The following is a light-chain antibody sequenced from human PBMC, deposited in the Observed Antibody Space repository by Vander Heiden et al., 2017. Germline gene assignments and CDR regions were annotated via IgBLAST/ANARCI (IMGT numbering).Light chain of an antibody. CDR1: SSDVGGYHS. Sequence: QSALTHPASVSGSPGQSITIPCTGTSSDVGGYHSVSWYQQHPGKAPKLMIYEVSDRPSGVSSRFSGSKSGNTASLTISGLQAEDEADYYCSSYTSSSTWVFGGGTKLTVL. V-gene: IGLV2-14*01. CDR2: EVS. J-gene: IGLJ3*02. CDR3: SSYTSSSTWV.